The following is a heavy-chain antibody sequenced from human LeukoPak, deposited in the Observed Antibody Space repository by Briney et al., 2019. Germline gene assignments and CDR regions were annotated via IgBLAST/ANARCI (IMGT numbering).Heavy chain of an antibody. CDR1: GFTFRSYS. CDR2: ITSSRSYM. CDR3: ASTLDLDY. V-gene: IGHV3-21*01. Sequence: PGVSLRLSYAASGFTFRSYSMNWVRQAPGKGLEWVPSITSSRSYMYYADPVKGRFTISRDNAKNSLYLQMNSLRAEDTAVYYCASTLDLDYWGQGTLVTVSS. J-gene: IGHJ4*02.